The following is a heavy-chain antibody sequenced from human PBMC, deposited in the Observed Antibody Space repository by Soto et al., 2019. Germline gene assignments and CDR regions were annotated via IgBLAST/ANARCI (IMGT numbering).Heavy chain of an antibody. V-gene: IGHV3-30*18. CDR3: AKDRMGATPYYFHY. Sequence: PGGSLRLSCAASGFTFNSYDIHWVRQAPGKGLEWVKVISYDGSNKYYADYVKGRLTITRDNSNNTMYLQMNSLRAEDTAVYYCAKDRMGATPYYFHYWGQGTLVTVSS. D-gene: IGHD1-26*01. CDR1: GFTFNSYD. CDR2: ISYDGSNK. J-gene: IGHJ4*02.